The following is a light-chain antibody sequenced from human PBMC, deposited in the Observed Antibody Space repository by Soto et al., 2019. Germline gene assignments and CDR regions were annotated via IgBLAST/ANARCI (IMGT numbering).Light chain of an antibody. CDR1: SSDVGSYNR. V-gene: IGLV2-18*02. J-gene: IGLJ1*01. CDR2: EGS. Sequence: QSALTQPPSVSGSPGQSVTISCTGTSSDVGSYNRVSWYQQPPGTAPKLIIXEGSTRPSGVPDRFSGSKSGNTASLTISGXXXXXXXDYYCNSYTVSGTYVFGTGTKLTVL. CDR3: NSYTVSGTYV.